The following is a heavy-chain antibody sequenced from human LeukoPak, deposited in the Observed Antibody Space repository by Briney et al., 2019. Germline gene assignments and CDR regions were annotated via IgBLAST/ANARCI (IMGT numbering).Heavy chain of an antibody. CDR3: ARDGPWIQLWLPSRGYFDY. CDR1: GFTFSSYA. V-gene: IGHV3-30-3*01. Sequence: SGGSLRLSCAASGFTFSSYAMHWVRQAPGKGLEWVAVISYDGSNKYYADSVKGRFTISRDNSKNTLYLQMNSLRAEDTAVYYCARDGPWIQLWLPSRGYFDYWGQGTLVTVSS. CDR2: ISYDGSNK. J-gene: IGHJ4*02. D-gene: IGHD5-18*01.